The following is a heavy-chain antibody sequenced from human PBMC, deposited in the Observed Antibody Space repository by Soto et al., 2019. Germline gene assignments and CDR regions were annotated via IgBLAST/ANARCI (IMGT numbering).Heavy chain of an antibody. CDR3: ARLLGISAFDI. J-gene: IGHJ3*02. Sequence: QLQLQESGPGLVKPSETLSLTCTVSGGSISSSSYYWGWIRQPPGKGLEWIGSIYYSGSTYYNPSLKSRVTISVDTSKNQFSLKLSSVTAADTAVYYCARLLGISAFDIWGQGTMVTVSS. D-gene: IGHD7-27*01. CDR2: IYYSGST. CDR1: GGSISSSSYY. V-gene: IGHV4-39*01.